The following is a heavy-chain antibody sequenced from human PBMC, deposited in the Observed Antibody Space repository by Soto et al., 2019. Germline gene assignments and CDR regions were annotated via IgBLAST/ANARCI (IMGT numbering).Heavy chain of an antibody. D-gene: IGHD3-10*01. CDR1: GFTFSSYE. CDR3: ARERWFGELSFYYYYGMDV. Sequence: GGSLRLSCAASGFTFSSYEMNWVRQAPGKGLEWVSYISSSGSTIYYADSVKGRFTISRDNAKNSLYLQMNSLRAEDTAVYYCARERWFGELSFYYYYGMDVWGQGTTVTVSS. V-gene: IGHV3-48*03. J-gene: IGHJ6*02. CDR2: ISSSGSTI.